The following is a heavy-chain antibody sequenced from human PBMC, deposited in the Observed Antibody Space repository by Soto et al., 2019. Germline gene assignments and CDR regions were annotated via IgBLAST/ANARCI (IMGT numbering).Heavy chain of an antibody. CDR3: ARVDIVVVVANY. D-gene: IGHD2-15*01. CDR1: GYTFTSSG. V-gene: IGHV1-18*01. CDR2: ISAYNGNT. J-gene: IGHJ4*02. Sequence: ASVKVSCKASGYTFTSSGISWVRQAPGQGLEWMGWISAYNGNTNYAQKLQGRVTMTTDTSTSTAYMELRSLRSDDTAVYYCARVDIVVVVANYWGQGTLVTVSS.